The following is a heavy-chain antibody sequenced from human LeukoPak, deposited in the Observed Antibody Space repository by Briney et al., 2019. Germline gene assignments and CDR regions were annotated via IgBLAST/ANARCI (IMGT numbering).Heavy chain of an antibody. CDR3: ARLYSSGSEDY. CDR1: GFTFDDYG. J-gene: IGHJ4*02. Sequence: GGSLGLSCAASGFTFDDYGMSWVRQAPGKGLEWVSGINWNGGSTGYADPVKGRFTISRDNAKNSLYLQMNSLRAEDTALYYCARLYSSGSEDYWGQGTLVTVSS. V-gene: IGHV3-20*04. CDR2: INWNGGST. D-gene: IGHD6-19*01.